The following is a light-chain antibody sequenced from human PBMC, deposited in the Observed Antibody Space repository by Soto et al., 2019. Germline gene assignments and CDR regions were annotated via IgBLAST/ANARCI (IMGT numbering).Light chain of an antibody. V-gene: IGKV4-1*01. J-gene: IGKJ1*01. CDR3: QQYYNIPWT. CDR1: QSVFYSSKSKNS. CDR2: WAS. Sequence: DIVMTQSPDSLAVSPGERATITCKSSQSVFYSSKSKNSVAWYQQKPGQPPKLLIYWASSRETGVPDRFSGSGSGTDFTLTISSLQAEDVAVYYCQQYYNIPWTFGQGTKVEVK.